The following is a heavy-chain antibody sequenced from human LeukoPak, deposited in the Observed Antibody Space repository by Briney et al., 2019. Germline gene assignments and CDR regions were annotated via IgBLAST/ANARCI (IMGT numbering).Heavy chain of an antibody. CDR2: INWNGGST. J-gene: IGHJ6*03. Sequence: GGSLRLSCAASGFTFDDYCMSWVRQAPGKGLEWVSGINWNGGSTGYADSVKGRFTISRDNAKNSLYLQMNSLRAEDTALYYCAVSPRDYYYSMDVWGKGTTVTVSS. CDR1: GFTFDDYC. V-gene: IGHV3-20*04. CDR3: AVSPRDYYYSMDV.